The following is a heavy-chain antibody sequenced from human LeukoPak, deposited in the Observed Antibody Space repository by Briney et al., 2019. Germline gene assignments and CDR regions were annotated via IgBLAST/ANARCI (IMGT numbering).Heavy chain of an antibody. CDR3: ARWGTYSSSWLGAFDI. Sequence: GGSLRLSCAASGFTLSTYWMSWVRQAPGKGLEWVANIKQDGSEKYYLDSVKGRFTTSRDNAKNSLHLQMNSLRAEDTAVYYCARWGTYSSSWLGAFDIWGQGTMVTVSS. CDR1: GFTLSTYW. D-gene: IGHD6-13*01. CDR2: IKQDGSEK. J-gene: IGHJ3*02. V-gene: IGHV3-7*05.